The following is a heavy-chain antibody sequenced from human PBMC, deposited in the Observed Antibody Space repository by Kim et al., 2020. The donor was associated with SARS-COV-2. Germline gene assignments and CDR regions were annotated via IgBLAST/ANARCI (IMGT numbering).Heavy chain of an antibody. CDR2: IDPSGGGT. V-gene: IGHV1-46*01. Sequence: ASVKVSCKASGYTFSTYYIHWVRQAPGQGLEWVGVIDPSGGGTNYAQKFQDRVTMTRDTSTSTDYMELRSLRSEDTAEDTAVYYFARAYYDGGFRFGIDVGGQGTTVTVS. D-gene: IGHD3-22*01. CDR1: GYTFSTYY. J-gene: IGHJ6*02. CDR3: VYYFARAYYDGGFRFGIDV.